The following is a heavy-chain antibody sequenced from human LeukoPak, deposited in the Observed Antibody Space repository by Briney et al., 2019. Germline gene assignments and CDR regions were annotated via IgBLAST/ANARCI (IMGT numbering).Heavy chain of an antibody. D-gene: IGHD2-2*01. CDR2: MNPNSGNT. V-gene: IGHV1-8*01. CDR3: ARGKAHCSSTSCYGGWFDP. J-gene: IGHJ5*02. Sequence: GASVKVSCKASGYTFTSYDINWVRQATGQGLEWMGWMNPNSGNTGYAQKFQGRVTMTRNTSISTAYMELSSLRSEDTAVYYCARGKAHCSSTSCYGGWFDPWAREPWSPSPQ. CDR1: GYTFTSYD.